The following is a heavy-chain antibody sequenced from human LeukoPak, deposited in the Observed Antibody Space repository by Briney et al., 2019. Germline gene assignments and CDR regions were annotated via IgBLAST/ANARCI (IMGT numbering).Heavy chain of an antibody. CDR3: ARGALRLFDY. J-gene: IGHJ4*02. CDR2: IYYSGSA. D-gene: IGHD5/OR15-5a*01. V-gene: IGHV4-31*03. Sequence: SETLSLTCTVSGGSISSGGHYWSWIRQHPAKGLEWIGYIYYSGSAYYNPSLESRVTISIDTSKNQFSLKLTSVTAADTAVYFCARGALRLFDYWGQGTLVTVSS. CDR1: GGSISSGGHY.